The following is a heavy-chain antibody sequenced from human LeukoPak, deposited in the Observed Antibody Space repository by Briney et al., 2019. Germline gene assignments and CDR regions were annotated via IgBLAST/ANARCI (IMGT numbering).Heavy chain of an antibody. D-gene: IGHD3-9*01. J-gene: IGHJ5*02. V-gene: IGHV1-2*02. CDR2: INSDSGFT. Sequence: ASVKVSCKASGYTFTGYYMNWVRQAPGEGLEWMGWINSDSGFTKYAQKFQGRVTMTRDTSITTVYMDLTRLTSDDTAVYYCARNFDMKGFDPWGQGTLVTVSS. CDR1: GYTFTGYY. CDR3: ARNFDMKGFDP.